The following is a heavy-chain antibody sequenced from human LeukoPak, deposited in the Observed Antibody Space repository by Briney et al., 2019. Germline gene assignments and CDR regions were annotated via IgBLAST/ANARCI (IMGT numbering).Heavy chain of an antibody. CDR3: ARERGNYSPFFDY. J-gene: IGHJ4*02. CDR1: SDSFSGYY. V-gene: IGHV4-4*07. Sequence: SETLFLTCNVSSDSFSGYYWSWIRQPAGKGLEWIGRIYTGGSSNYNPSLKSRITMSVDTSKNQFSLQLTSVTAADTAVYYCARERGNYSPFFDYWGQGALVTVSS. D-gene: IGHD1-26*01. CDR2: IYTGGSS.